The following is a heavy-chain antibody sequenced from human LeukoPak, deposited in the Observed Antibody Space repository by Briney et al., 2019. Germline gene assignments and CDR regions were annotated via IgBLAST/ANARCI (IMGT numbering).Heavy chain of an antibody. CDR3: ARDRHYYDSSGSRFDY. V-gene: IGHV4-4*07. CDR2: ISTSGST. Sequence: SKTLSLTCTVSGGSISSYYWSWIRQPAGKGLESIGHISTSGSTNYNPSLKSRVTMSVDTSKNQFSLKLSSVTAADTAVYYCARDRHYYDSSGSRFDYWGQGTLVTVSS. J-gene: IGHJ4*02. D-gene: IGHD3-22*01. CDR1: GGSISSYY.